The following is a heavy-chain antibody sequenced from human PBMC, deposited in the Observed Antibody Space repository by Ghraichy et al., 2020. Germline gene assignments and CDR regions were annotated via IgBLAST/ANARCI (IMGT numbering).Heavy chain of an antibody. D-gene: IGHD5-18*01. CDR3: AKDTAMVY. V-gene: IGHV3-30*18. CDR1: GFTFSSYG. CDR2: ISYDGSNK. J-gene: IGHJ4*02. Sequence: GSLRLSCAASGFTFSSYGMHWVRQAPGKGLEWVAVISYDGSNKYYADSVKGRFTISRDNSKNTLYLQMNSLRAEDTAVYYCAKDTAMVYWGQGTLVTVSS.